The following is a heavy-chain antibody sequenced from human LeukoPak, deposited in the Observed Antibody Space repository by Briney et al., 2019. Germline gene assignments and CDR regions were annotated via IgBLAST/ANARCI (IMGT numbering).Heavy chain of an antibody. J-gene: IGHJ4*02. CDR1: GFTFSSYA. V-gene: IGHV3-30-3*01. D-gene: IGHD3-10*01. Sequence: PGGSLRLSCAASGFTFSSYAMHWVRQAPGKGLEWVAVISYDGSNKYYADSVKGRFTISRDNSKNTLYLQMNSLRAEDTAVYYCAREDIMVRGVIIRPLRYWGQGTLVTVSS. CDR2: ISYDGSNK. CDR3: AREDIMVRGVIIRPLRY.